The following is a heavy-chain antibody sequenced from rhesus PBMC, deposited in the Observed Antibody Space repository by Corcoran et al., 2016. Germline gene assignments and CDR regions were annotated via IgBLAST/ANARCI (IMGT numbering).Heavy chain of an antibody. D-gene: IGHD1-7*02. Sequence: QVQLQESGPGLVKPSETLSLPCTVPGGAISDSYSWNWSRQPPGKGLEWMGRIYGSGGSTSYNPSLKSRVTISKNTSKNQFSLKLSSVTAADTAVYYCAVSDYWNDDYFDYWGQGVLVTVSS. CDR2: IYGSGGST. CDR1: GGAISDSYS. J-gene: IGHJ4*01. CDR3: AVSDYWNDDYFDY. V-gene: IGHV4-92*01.